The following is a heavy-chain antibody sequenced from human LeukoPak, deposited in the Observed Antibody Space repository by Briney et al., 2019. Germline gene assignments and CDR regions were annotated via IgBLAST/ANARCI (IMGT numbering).Heavy chain of an antibody. CDR3: ARDYPGNYYYGMDV. D-gene: IGHD3-16*02. CDR1: GGSISSYY. CDR2: IYYSGST. Sequence: SGTLSLTCTVSGGSISSYYWSWIRQPPGKGLEWIGYIYYSGSTNYNPSLKSRVTISVDTSKNQFSLKLSSVTAADTAVYYCARDYPGNYYYGMDVWGQGTTVTVSS. J-gene: IGHJ6*02. V-gene: IGHV4-59*01.